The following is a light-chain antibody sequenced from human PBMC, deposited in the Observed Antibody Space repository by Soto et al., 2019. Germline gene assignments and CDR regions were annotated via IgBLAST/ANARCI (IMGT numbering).Light chain of an antibody. J-gene: IGKJ4*01. V-gene: IGKV3-15*01. CDR3: QAYEFLPLS. CDR1: QGIGDT. CDR2: DTS. Sequence: VVWHSAAAVSVSPGEGATLSCRASQGIGDTLAWYQHKPGQTPRLLIYDTSTRATGVPTRFSGSRSGAEFTLTINCLQSEDCTRYYCQAYEFLPLSFAGGTKADVK.